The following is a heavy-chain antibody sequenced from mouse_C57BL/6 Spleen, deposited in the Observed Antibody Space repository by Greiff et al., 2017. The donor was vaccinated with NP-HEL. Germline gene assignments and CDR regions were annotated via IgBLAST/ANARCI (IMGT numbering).Heavy chain of an antibody. CDR2: IDPSDSYT. V-gene: IGHV1-69*01. CDR3: ARWRFAY. J-gene: IGHJ3*01. CDR1: GYTFTSYW. Sequence: QVQLQQPGTELVKPGASVKLSCKASGYTFTSYWMHWVKQRPGQGLEWIGEIDPSDSYTNYNQKFKGKSTLTVDKSSSTAYMQLSSLTSEDSAVYYCARWRFAYWGQGTLVTVSA.